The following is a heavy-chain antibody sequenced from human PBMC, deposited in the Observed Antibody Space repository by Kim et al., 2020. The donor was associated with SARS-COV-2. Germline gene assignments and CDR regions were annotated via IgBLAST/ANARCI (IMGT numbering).Heavy chain of an antibody. CDR1: GGSISSSNW. CDR3: ARARYYDILTGYYLSRVWFDP. V-gene: IGHV4-4*02. CDR2: IYHSGST. J-gene: IGHJ5*02. Sequence: SETLSLTCAVSGGSISSSNWWSWVRQPPGKGLEWIGEIYHSGSTNYNPSLKSRVTISVDKSKNQFSLKLSSVTAADTAVYYCARARYYDILTGYYLSRVWFDPWGQGTLVTVSS. D-gene: IGHD3-9*01.